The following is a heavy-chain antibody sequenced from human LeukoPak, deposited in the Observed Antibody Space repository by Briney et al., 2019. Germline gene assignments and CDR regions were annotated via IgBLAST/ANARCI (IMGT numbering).Heavy chain of an antibody. CDR3: ARAGYRYDSSGYRYFDY. Sequence: PSETLSLTCAVYGGSFSGYYWSWIRQPPGKGLEWIGEINHSGSTNYNPSLKSRVTISVDTSKNQFSLKLSSVTAADTAVYYCARAGYRYDSSGYRYFDYWGQGTLVTVSS. CDR2: INHSGST. D-gene: IGHD3-22*01. V-gene: IGHV4-34*01. CDR1: GGSFSGYY. J-gene: IGHJ4*02.